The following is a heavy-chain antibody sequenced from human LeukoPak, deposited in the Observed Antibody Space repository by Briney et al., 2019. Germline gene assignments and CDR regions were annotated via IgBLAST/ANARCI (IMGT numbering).Heavy chain of an antibody. V-gene: IGHV2-70*11. CDR3: ARIIGRFDDGMDV. CDR2: IDWDDDK. J-gene: IGHJ6*02. CDR1: GFSLHTSGMC. Sequence: SGPALVKPTQTLTLTCTFSGFSLHTSGMCVTWIRQPPGKALEWPARIDWDDDKYYRTSLKTRLTISKDTSKNQVVLTMTNMDPVDTATYYCARIIGRFDDGMDVWGQGTTVTVSS. D-gene: IGHD3-9*01.